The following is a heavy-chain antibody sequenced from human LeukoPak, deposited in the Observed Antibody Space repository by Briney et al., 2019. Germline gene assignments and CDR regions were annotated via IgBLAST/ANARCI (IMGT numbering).Heavy chain of an antibody. CDR2: IYYSGTT. V-gene: IGHV4-39*07. J-gene: IGHJ4*02. CDR3: AEVGATHFVY. CDR1: GGSISSSSYY. D-gene: IGHD1-26*01. Sequence: SETLSLTCTVSGGSISSSSYYWGWIRQPPGKGLEWIGSIYYSGTTYYNPSLKSRVTISVDTSKNQFSLKLSSVTAADTAVYYCAEVGATHFVYWGQGTLVTVSS.